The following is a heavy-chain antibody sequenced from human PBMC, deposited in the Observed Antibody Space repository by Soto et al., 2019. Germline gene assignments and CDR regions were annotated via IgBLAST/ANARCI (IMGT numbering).Heavy chain of an antibody. CDR3: ARGRGYSSGWYP. J-gene: IGHJ5*02. CDR2: INHSGST. D-gene: IGHD6-19*01. V-gene: IGHV4-34*01. Sequence: QVQLQQWGAGLLKPSETLSLTCAVYGGSFSGYYWSWIRQPPGKGLEWIGEINHSGSTNYNPSLKSRVTRSVDTSKNQFSLKLRSETAADTAVYYCARGRGYSSGWYPWGQGTLVTVSS. CDR1: GGSFSGYY.